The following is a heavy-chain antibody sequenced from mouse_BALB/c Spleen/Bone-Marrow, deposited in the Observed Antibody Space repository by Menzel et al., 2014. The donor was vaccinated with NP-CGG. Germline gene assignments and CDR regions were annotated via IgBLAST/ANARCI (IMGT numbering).Heavy chain of an antibody. D-gene: IGHD2-1*01. J-gene: IGHJ4*01. CDR3: ASPYGNYDAMDY. CDR2: IYPGDGDT. V-gene: IGHV1-87*01. CDR1: GYTFTSYW. Sequence: QVQLQQSGAALARPGASVKLSCKASGYTFTSYWMQWVKQRPGQGLEWIWAIYPGDGDTRNTQKFRGKATLTADKSSNTAYMQLSSLTSEDAAVYFCASPYGNYDAMDYWGQGTSVTVSS.